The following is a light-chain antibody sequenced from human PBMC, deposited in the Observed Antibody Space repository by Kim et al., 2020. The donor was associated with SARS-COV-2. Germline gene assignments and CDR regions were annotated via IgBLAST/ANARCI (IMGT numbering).Light chain of an antibody. CDR1: QSVGSN. CDR2: GAS. J-gene: IGKJ1*01. CDR3: QQYNNWPRT. Sequence: EIVMTQSPATLSVSPGERGTLSCRASQSVGSNLAWYQQKPGQAPRLLIDGASTRATGIPDRFSGSGSGTEFTLTIGSLQSEDFAVYYCQQYNNWPRTFGQGTKVDIK. V-gene: IGKV3-15*01.